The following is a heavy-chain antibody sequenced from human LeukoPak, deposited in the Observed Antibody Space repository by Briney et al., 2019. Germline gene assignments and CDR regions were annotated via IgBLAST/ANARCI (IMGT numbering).Heavy chain of an antibody. CDR3: ARDLVRRFDY. Sequence: PSETLSLTCTVSGGSISSYYWSWIRQPPGKGLEWIGSIYHSGSTYYNPSLKSRVTISVDTSKNQFSLKLSSVTAADTAVYYCARDLVRRFDYWGQGTLVTVSS. CDR1: GGSISSYY. V-gene: IGHV4-38-2*02. J-gene: IGHJ4*02. CDR2: IYHSGST.